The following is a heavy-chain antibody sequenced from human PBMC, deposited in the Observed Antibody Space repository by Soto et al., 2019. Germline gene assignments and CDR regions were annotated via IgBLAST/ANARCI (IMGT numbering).Heavy chain of an antibody. V-gene: IGHV3-33*01. J-gene: IGHJ4*02. Sequence: GGSLRLSCAASGFTFSSYGMHWVRLAPGKGLEWVAVLWYDGSNKYYVDSVKGRFTISRDNSKNTLYLQMNSLRAEDTAVYYCARDATIQLWSPSLVDYWGQGT. CDR1: GFTFSSYG. CDR3: ARDATIQLWSPSLVDY. D-gene: IGHD5-18*01. CDR2: LWYDGSNK.